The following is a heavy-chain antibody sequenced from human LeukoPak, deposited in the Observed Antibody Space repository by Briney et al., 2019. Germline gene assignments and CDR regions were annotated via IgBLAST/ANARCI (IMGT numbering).Heavy chain of an antibody. D-gene: IGHD1-1*01. CDR1: GGAFSSYT. Sequence: GASVKVSCKASGGAFSSYTISWVRQAPGQGLEWMGRIIPILGIANYAQKLQGRVTITADKSTSPAYMELSSLRSEDTAVYYCARDAGTTRGHTIDYWGQGTLVTVSS. V-gene: IGHV1-69*04. J-gene: IGHJ4*02. CDR3: ARDAGTTRGHTIDY. CDR2: IIPILGIA.